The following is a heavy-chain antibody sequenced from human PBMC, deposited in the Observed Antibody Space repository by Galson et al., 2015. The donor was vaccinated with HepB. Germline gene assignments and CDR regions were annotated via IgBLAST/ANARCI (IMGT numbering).Heavy chain of an antibody. CDR2: ISVSGGRI. CDR3: AKDQDYSKGEEGCNYYGMDV. CDR1: GFTFRNYA. D-gene: IGHD4-11*01. J-gene: IGHJ6*02. Sequence: SLRLSCAASGFTFRNYAMSWVRQAPGKGLEWVSIISVSGGRIDYADSVRGRFTISRDNSKNTLYGQMTSLRAEDTAVYYCAKDQDYSKGEEGCNYYGMDVWGQGTTVTVSS. V-gene: IGHV3-23*01.